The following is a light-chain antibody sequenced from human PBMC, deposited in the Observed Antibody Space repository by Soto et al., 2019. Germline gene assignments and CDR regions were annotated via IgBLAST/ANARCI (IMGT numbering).Light chain of an antibody. CDR3: SSYTSSSTLG. CDR1: SSDVGGYNY. V-gene: IGLV2-14*01. J-gene: IGLJ1*01. CDR2: DVS. Sequence: QSALTQPASVSGSPGQSITISCTGTSSDVGGYNYVSWYQQHPGKAPELMIYDVSNRPSGVSNRFSGSKSGNTASLTISGLQAEDEADYYCSSYTSSSTLGFGTGTKLTVL.